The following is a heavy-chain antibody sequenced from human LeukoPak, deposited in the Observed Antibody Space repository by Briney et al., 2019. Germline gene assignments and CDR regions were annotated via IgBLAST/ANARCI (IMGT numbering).Heavy chain of an antibody. CDR2: ISGSGGST. V-gene: IGHV3-23*01. CDR1: GFTFSSYA. J-gene: IGHJ6*02. Sequence: GGSLRLSCAASGFTFSSYAMSWVRQAPGKGLEWVSAISGSGGSTYYADSVKGRFTISRDNSKNTLYLQMNSLRAEDTAVYYCAKAPGVLPRYYYGMDVWGRGTAVTVSS. D-gene: IGHD2-15*01. CDR3: AKAPGVLPRYYYGMDV.